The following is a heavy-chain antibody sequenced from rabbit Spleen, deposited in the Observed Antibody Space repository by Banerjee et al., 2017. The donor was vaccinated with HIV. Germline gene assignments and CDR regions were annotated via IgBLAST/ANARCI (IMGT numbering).Heavy chain of an antibody. Sequence: QEQLEETGGGLVQPGASLTLTCTASGFSFSTNYWICWVRQAPGKGLEWIACIYGGSSGSTYYANWTKGRFTISKTSSTTVTLQMTSLTAADTATYFCAREVVVVLMGLGYYGMDLWGPGTLVTVS. CDR1: GFSFSTNYW. D-gene: IGHD8-1*01. CDR3: AREVVVVLMGLGYYGMDL. J-gene: IGHJ6*01. V-gene: IGHV1S45*01. CDR2: IYGGSSGST.